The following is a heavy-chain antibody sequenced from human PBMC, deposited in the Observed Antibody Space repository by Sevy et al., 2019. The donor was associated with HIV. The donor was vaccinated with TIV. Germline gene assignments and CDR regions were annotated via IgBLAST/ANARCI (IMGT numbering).Heavy chain of an antibody. V-gene: IGHV3-15*01. CDR1: GFSFNNAW. CDR2: IKTESEGGAT. D-gene: IGHD6-19*01. Sequence: GGSLRLSCAASGFSFNNAWMSWVRQAPGKGLEWVGLIKTESEGGATDYAAPVKGRFIIFRDDTKNTVYLQMNSLKTEDTAVYYCTTDSPIAVPELWNWFDPWGQGSLVTVSS. CDR3: TTDSPIAVPELWNWFDP. J-gene: IGHJ5*02.